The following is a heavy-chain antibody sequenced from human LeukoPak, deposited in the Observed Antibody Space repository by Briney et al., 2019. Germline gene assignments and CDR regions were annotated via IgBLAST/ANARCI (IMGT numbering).Heavy chain of an antibody. Sequence: PGGSLRLSCAASGFTFSSYSMNWVRQAPGKGLEWVSSISSSSSYTYYADSVKGRFTISRDNAKNSLYLQMNSLRAEDTAVYYCAKVGYCSSTSCYHFDYWGQGTLVAVSS. CDR2: ISSSSSYT. V-gene: IGHV3-21*01. J-gene: IGHJ4*02. D-gene: IGHD2-2*01. CDR1: GFTFSSYS. CDR3: AKVGYCSSTSCYHFDY.